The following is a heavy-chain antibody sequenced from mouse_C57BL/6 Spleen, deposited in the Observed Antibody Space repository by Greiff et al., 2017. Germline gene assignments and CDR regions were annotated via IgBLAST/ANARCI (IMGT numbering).Heavy chain of an antibody. CDR1: GFNIKDYY. Sequence: EVQLQQSGAELVRPGASVKLSCTASGFNIKDYYMHWVKQRPEQGLEWIGRIDPEDGDTEYAPQFQGKATLTADTSSNTAYLQLSRLTSEDTAVYYGTVLYYYGSSYPPWFAYWGQGTLVTVSA. V-gene: IGHV14-1*01. D-gene: IGHD1-1*01. CDR3: TVLYYYGSSYPPWFAY. CDR2: IDPEDGDT. J-gene: IGHJ3*01.